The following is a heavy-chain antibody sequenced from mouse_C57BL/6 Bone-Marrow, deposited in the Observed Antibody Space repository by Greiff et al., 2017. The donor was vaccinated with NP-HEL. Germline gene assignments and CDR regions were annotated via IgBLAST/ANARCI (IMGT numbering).Heavy chain of an antibody. V-gene: IGHV1-4*01. CDR2: INPSSGYT. CDR3: ARSVVCWYFDV. Sequence: VQLQQSGAELARPGASVKMSCKASGYTFTSYTMHWVKQRPGQGLEWIGYINPSSGYTKYNQKFKDKATLTADKSSSTAYMQLSSLTSEDSAVYYCARSVVCWYFDVWGTGTTVTVSS. J-gene: IGHJ1*03. D-gene: IGHD1-1*02. CDR1: GYTFTSYT.